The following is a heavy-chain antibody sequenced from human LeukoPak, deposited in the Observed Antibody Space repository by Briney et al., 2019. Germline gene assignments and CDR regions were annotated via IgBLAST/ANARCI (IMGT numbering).Heavy chain of an antibody. D-gene: IGHD3-16*01. CDR3: ALGGDYFDY. CDR1: GFTFSNAW. J-gene: IGHJ4*02. V-gene: IGHV3-15*01. CDR2: IKSKTDGGTT. Sequence: GGSLRLSCAASGFTFSNAWMSWVRQAPGKGLEWVGRIKSKTDGGTTDYTAPVKGRFTISRGDSKNTLYLRMNSLKTEDTAVYYCALGGDYFDYWGQGTLVTVSS.